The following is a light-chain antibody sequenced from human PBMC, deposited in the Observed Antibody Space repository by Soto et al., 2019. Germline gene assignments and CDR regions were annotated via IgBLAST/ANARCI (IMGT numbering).Light chain of an antibody. CDR1: SSDVGSYNY. CDR3: ISYTTISTYV. Sequence: QSALTQPASVSGSPGQSIAISCTGTSSDVGSYNYVSWYQHHPGKAPKVMIYDVSSRPSGVSNRFSGSKSGNTASLTISGLQPEDEADYYCISYTTISTYVFGTGTKLTVL. CDR2: DVS. V-gene: IGLV2-14*03. J-gene: IGLJ1*01.